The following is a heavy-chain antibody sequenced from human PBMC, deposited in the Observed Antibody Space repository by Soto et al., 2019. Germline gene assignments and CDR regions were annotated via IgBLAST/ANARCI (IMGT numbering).Heavy chain of an antibody. CDR1: GGSISSYGYY. CDR3: AARGSYFGS. J-gene: IGHJ4*02. Sequence: QVQLQESGPGLVKPSQTLSLTCTVSGGSISSYGYYWSWIRQHPGKGLEWIGYIHSSGRTYYNPSLGSRVTISADTSKTQFSLKLTSVPAADTAVYYCAARGSYFGSWGQGTLVTVSS. CDR2: IHSSGRT. V-gene: IGHV4-31*03. D-gene: IGHD1-26*01.